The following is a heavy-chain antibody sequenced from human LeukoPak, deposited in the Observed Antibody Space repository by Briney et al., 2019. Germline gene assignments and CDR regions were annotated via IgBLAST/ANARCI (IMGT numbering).Heavy chain of an antibody. CDR2: ICYSGST. CDR3: ARAGHYYYYYMDV. CDR1: GFTFSSYA. J-gene: IGHJ6*03. V-gene: IGHV4-59*01. D-gene: IGHD1-14*01. Sequence: GSLRLSCAASGFTFSSYAMSWVRQAPGKGLEWIGYICYSGSTNYNPSLKSRVTISVDTSKNQFSLKLRSGTAADTAVYYCARAGHYYYYYMDVWGKGTTVTVSS.